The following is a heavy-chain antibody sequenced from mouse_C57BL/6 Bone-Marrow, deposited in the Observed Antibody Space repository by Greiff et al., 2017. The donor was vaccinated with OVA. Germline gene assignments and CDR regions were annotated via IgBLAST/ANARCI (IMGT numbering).Heavy chain of an antibody. CDR2: SRNKANDYTT. Sequence: EVNLVESGGGLVQSGRSLRLSCATSGFTFSDFYMEWVRQAPGKGLEWIAASRNKANDYTTEYSASVKGRFIVSRDTSQSILYLQMNALRAEDTAIYYCARDANYYGYMDYWGQGTSVTVSS. CDR3: ARDANYYGYMDY. V-gene: IGHV7-1*01. J-gene: IGHJ4*01. D-gene: IGHD2-2*01. CDR1: GFTFSDFY.